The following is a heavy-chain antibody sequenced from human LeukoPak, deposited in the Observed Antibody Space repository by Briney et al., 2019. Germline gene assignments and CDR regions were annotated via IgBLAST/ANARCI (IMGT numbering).Heavy chain of an antibody. V-gene: IGHV1-2*06. CDR3: ARDYCSSTSCLSDY. CDR1: GYTFTGYH. Sequence: ASVKVSCKASGYTFTGYHMHWVRQAPGQGLEWMGRINPNSGDTNYAQKFQGRVTMTRDTSISTAYMELSRLRSDDTAVYYCARDYCSSTSCLSDYWGQGTLVTVSS. J-gene: IGHJ4*02. CDR2: INPNSGDT. D-gene: IGHD2-2*01.